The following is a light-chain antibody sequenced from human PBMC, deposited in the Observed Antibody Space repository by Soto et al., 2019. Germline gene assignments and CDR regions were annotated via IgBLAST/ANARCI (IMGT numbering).Light chain of an antibody. V-gene: IGKV3-11*01. CDR3: QQRSNRPQT. CDR2: DAS. CDR1: QNIFTS. J-gene: IGKJ1*01. Sequence: ELRQSPATLALCPGERWTLSGRASQNIFTSLAWYQQRPGQAPRLLIYDASTRATGIPARFSGSGSGTDFTLTIRSLESEDFAVYSCQQRSNRPQTFGQGTKVDIK.